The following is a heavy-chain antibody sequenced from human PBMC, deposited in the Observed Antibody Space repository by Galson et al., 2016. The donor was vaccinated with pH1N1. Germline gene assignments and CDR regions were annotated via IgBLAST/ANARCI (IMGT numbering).Heavy chain of an antibody. CDR3: AKPSDKRLQFYYFDS. V-gene: IGHV3-53*01. CDR2: IYTGGRT. CDR1: GFSVSSNY. J-gene: IGHJ4*02. Sequence: SLRLSCAASGFSVSSNYMNWVRQAPGRGLEWVSVIYTGGRTDYADSVKGRFTISRDSSKYTLFLQMNSLRVEDTAVYYCAKPSDKRLQFYYFDSWGQGTLVTVSS. D-gene: IGHD5-24*01.